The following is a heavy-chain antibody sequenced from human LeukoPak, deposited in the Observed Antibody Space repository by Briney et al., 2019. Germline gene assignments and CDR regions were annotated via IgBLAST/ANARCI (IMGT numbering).Heavy chain of an antibody. D-gene: IGHD2-2*01. CDR2: IYYSGST. CDR3: ARDSTFTYCSSTGCYGYGMDV. Sequence: SETLSLTCTVSGGSISSYYWSWIRQPPGKGLEWIGYIYYSGSTNYNPSLKSRVTISVDTSKNQFSLKLSSVTAADTAVYYCARDSTFTYCSSTGCYGYGMDVWGKGTTVTVSS. CDR1: GGSISSYY. J-gene: IGHJ6*04. V-gene: IGHV4-59*01.